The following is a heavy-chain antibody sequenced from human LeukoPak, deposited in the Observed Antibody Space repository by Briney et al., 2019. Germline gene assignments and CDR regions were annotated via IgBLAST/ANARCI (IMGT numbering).Heavy chain of an antibody. Sequence: SETLSLTCTVSGGSISSGDYYWSWIRQPPGKGLEWIGSIYYSGSTYYNPSLKSRVTISVDTSKNQFSLKLSSVTAADTAVYYCARHVQMAAPNDAFDIWGQGTMVTVSS. D-gene: IGHD5-24*01. CDR2: IYYSGST. J-gene: IGHJ3*02. CDR3: ARHVQMAAPNDAFDI. CDR1: GGSISSGDYY. V-gene: IGHV4-39*01.